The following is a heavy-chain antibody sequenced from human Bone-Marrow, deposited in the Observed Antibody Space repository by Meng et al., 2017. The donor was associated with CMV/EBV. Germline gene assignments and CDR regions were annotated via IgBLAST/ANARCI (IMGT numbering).Heavy chain of an antibody. CDR3: ARHTSAWYRPGYYFDY. D-gene: IGHD6-13*01. CDR1: GDSISSNTYY. J-gene: IGHJ4*02. V-gene: IGHV4-39*07. Sequence: SETLSLTCTVSGDSISSNTYYWGWIRQPPGKGLEWIASIHHTGSTYYNPSLTSRVTMSVDRSKNHFSLKLNSVTAADTAVYYCARHTSAWYRPGYYFDYWGQGPLVTVSS. CDR2: IHHTGST.